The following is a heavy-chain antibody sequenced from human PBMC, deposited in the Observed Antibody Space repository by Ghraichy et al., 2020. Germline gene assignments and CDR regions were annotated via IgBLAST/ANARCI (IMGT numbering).Heavy chain of an antibody. CDR3: ARDTAMPGDC. Sequence: GGSLRLSCVASGFTFSSYWMSWVRQAPGKGLEWLANIKHDGSEKYYVDSVKGRFTISRDNAKNSLFLQMNSLRAEDTAVYYCARDTAMPGDCWGQGTLVTVSS. CDR1: GFTFSSYW. J-gene: IGHJ4*02. CDR2: IKHDGSEK. V-gene: IGHV3-7*03. D-gene: IGHD2-2*01.